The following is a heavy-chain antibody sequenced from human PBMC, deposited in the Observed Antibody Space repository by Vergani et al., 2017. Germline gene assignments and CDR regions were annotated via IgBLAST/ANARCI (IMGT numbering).Heavy chain of an antibody. CDR3: ARVPELHPSKYYFDY. CDR2: IYYSGST. D-gene: IGHD1-7*01. CDR1: GGSISSGGYY. J-gene: IGHJ4*02. Sequence: QLQLQESGPGLVKPSETLSLTCTVSGGSISSGGYYWSWIRQHPGKGLEWIGYIYYSGSTYYNPSLKSRVTISVDTSKNQFSLKLSSVTAADTAVYYCARVPELHPSKYYFDYWGQGTLVTVSS. V-gene: IGHV4-31*03.